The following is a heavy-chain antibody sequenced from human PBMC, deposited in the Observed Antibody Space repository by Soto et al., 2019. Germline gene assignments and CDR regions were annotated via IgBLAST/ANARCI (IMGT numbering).Heavy chain of an antibody. Sequence: EVQLVESGGGLVKPGGSLRLSCAASGFTFSSYGMNWVRQAPGKGLEWVSSISSSSSYIYYANSVKGRFTISRDNAKNSLYLRMNSLRAEDTAVYYCARERGGYGGNFDYWGQGTLVTVSS. D-gene: IGHD4-17*01. V-gene: IGHV3-21*01. CDR3: ARERGGYGGNFDY. CDR2: ISSSSSYI. J-gene: IGHJ4*02. CDR1: GFTFSSYG.